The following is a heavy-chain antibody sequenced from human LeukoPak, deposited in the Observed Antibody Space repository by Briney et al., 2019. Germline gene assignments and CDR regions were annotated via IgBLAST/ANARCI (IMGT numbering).Heavy chain of an antibody. CDR2: IWYDGSNK. V-gene: IGHV3-33*01. D-gene: IGHD4-17*01. Sequence: GRSLRLSCAASGFTFSSYGMHWVRQAPGKGLEWVAVIWYDGSNKYYADSVKGRFTISRDNSKNTLYLQMNSLRAEDTAVYYCAREGTTVTTMNYWGQGTLVAHSS. CDR1: GFTFSSYG. CDR3: AREGTTVTTMNY. J-gene: IGHJ4*02.